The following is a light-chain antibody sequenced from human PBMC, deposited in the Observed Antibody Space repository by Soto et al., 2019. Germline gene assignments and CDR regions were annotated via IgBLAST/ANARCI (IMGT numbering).Light chain of an antibody. V-gene: IGLV2-11*01. Sequence: QSALTQPASVSGSPGQSITISCTGTSSDVGSYNLVSWYQQHPDKAPKLMIYDVSKRPSGVPDRFSGSKSGNTASLTISGLQAEDEADYYCCSYAGSYTHVVFGGGTKVTVL. J-gene: IGLJ2*01. CDR3: CSYAGSYTHVV. CDR2: DVS. CDR1: SSDVGSYNL.